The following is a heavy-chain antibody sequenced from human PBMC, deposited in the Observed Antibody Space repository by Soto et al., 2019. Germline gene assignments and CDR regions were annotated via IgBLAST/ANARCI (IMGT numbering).Heavy chain of an antibody. Sequence: QPGGSLRLSCAASGFTFSSYAMSWVRQAPGKGLEWVSAISGSGGSTYYADSVKGRFTISRDNSKNTLYLQMNSLRAEDTAVYYCAKTPSIMITFGGVIPNFDYWGQGTLVTVSS. CDR3: AKTPSIMITFGGVIPNFDY. D-gene: IGHD3-16*02. CDR2: ISGSGGST. V-gene: IGHV3-23*01. CDR1: GFTFSSYA. J-gene: IGHJ4*02.